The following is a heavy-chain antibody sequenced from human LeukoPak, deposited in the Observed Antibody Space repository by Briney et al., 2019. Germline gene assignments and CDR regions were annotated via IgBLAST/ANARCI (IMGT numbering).Heavy chain of an antibody. Sequence: GGSLRLSCAASGFIFSDYAMHWVRQAPGKGLEWVSGVSWSSGSIDYVDSVKGRFTVSRDNAKNTLYLQMNNLRAEDTAVYYCEGTNTRYYFDYWGQGTLVTVSS. CDR2: VSWSSGSI. J-gene: IGHJ4*02. CDR3: EGTNTRYYFDY. D-gene: IGHD2-2*01. V-gene: IGHV3-9*01. CDR1: GFIFSDYA.